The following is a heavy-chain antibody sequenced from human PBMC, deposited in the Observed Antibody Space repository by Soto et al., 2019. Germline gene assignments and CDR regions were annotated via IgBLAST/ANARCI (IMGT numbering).Heavy chain of an antibody. CDR1: GFTFSSYS. Sequence: GGSLRLPCAASGFTFSSYSMNWGRQAPGKGLEWVSYISSSSSTIYYADSVKGRFTISRDNAKNSLYLQMNSLRAEDTAVYYCARGLYYYDSSGYYGNWGQGTLVTVSS. CDR2: ISSSSSTI. CDR3: ARGLYYYDSSGYYGN. J-gene: IGHJ4*02. D-gene: IGHD3-22*01. V-gene: IGHV3-48*01.